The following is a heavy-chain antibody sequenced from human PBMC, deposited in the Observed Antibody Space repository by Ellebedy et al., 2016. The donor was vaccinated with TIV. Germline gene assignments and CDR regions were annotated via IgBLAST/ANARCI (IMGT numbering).Heavy chain of an antibody. D-gene: IGHD2-2*01. J-gene: IGHJ4*02. Sequence: SETLSLTCTVSGGSISSYYWSWIRQPAGKGLEWIGRIYTSGSTNYNPSLKSRVTMSVDTSKNQFSLKLSSVTAADTAVYYCARLGSCSSARCIPDSWGQGTLVIVSS. CDR1: GGSISSYY. CDR2: IYTSGST. CDR3: ARLGSCSSARCIPDS. V-gene: IGHV4-4*07.